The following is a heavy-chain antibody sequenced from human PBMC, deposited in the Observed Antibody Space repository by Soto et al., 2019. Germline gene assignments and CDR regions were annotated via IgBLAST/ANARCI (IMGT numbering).Heavy chain of an antibody. J-gene: IGHJ6*02. V-gene: IGHV1-2*04. CDR1: GYTFTGYY. Sequence: GSSVKFSCKASGYTFTGYYMHWVRQAPGQVLECMVWINPNSGFTNXXXKFQGCVXXTRDTSITTAXMELSXVTSDATAVYYCATTGAIYGMDVWCQGTTVTVSS. CDR2: INPNSGFT. CDR3: ATTGAIYGMDV. D-gene: IGHD4-17*01.